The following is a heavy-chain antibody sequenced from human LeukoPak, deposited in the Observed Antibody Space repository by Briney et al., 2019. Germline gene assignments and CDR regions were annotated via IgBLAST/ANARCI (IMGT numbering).Heavy chain of an antibody. V-gene: IGHV3-7*01. J-gene: IGHJ4*02. D-gene: IGHD3-22*01. CDR1: GFTFSGYW. CDR2: INLDGSVR. CDR3: ATSDDSSGSD. Sequence: PGGSLRLSCAASGFTFSGYWMSWVRQAPGKGVEWVANINLDGSVRHYVDSARGRFTISRDNAKNSLYLQMNSLRAEDTALYYCATSDDSSGSDWGQGTLVTVSS.